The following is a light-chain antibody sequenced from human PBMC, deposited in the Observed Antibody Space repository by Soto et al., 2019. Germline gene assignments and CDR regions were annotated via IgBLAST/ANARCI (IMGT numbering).Light chain of an antibody. CDR1: QSVLYMSNSKNY. V-gene: IGKV4-1*01. J-gene: IGKJ2*01. CDR3: QHYYSIPYT. Sequence: DIVLTQSPDSLAVSLGERATINCKSSQSVLYMSNSKNYLAWYQQKPGQPPKLLIYWASTRESGVPVRFSGSGCGAEFTLTISSLQAKDVAVYYCQHYYSIPYTFGQGTKLESK. CDR2: WAS.